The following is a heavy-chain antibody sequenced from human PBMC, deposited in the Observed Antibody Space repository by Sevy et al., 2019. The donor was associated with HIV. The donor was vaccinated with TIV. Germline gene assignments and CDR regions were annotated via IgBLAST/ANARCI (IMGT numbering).Heavy chain of an antibody. V-gene: IGHV3-7*03. Sequence: GGSLRLSCAASGFXFSSYWMXWVRQAPGKGLEWXANIKXDGSEKYYVDSVKGRFTISRDNAKNSLYLQMNSLRAEDTAVYXXARFKGHCSGGSCFKIYXXXXXXXXXGXXTXVTVSS. D-gene: IGHD2-15*01. J-gene: IGHJ6*01. CDR1: GFXFSSYW. CDR2: IKXDGSEK. CDR3: ARFKGHCSGGSCFKIYXXXXXXXX.